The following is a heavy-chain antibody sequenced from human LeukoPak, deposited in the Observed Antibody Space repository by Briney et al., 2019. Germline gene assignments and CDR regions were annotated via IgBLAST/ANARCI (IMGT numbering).Heavy chain of an antibody. CDR2: IYTSGTT. V-gene: IGHV4-61*02. D-gene: IGHD3-10*01. CDR1: GGSISSSNYY. J-gene: IGHJ4*02. CDR3: ARGLWFGDENPPYFDY. Sequence: SETLSLTCTVSGGSISSSNYYWNWIRQPAGKGLEWIGRIYTSGTTNYNPSLKSRVTISIDTSKNQFSLKLSSVTAADTAVYYCARGLWFGDENPPYFDYWGQGTLVTVSS.